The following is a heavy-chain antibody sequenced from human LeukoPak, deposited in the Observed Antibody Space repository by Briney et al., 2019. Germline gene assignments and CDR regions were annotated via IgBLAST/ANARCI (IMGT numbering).Heavy chain of an antibody. V-gene: IGHV4-59*12. CDR3: ARNFYYYDSSGYYGPRFDY. Sequence: SETLSLTCTVSGGSISSYYWSWIRQPPGKGLEWIGYIYYSGSTNYNPSLKSRVTMSVDTSQNQFSLKLSSVTAADTAVYYCARNFYYYDSSGYYGPRFDYWGQGTLVTVSS. D-gene: IGHD3-22*01. J-gene: IGHJ4*02. CDR1: GGSISSYY. CDR2: IYYSGST.